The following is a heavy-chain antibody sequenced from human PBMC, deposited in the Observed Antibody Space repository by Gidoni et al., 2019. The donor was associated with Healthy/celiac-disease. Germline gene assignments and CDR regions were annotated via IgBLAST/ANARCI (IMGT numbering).Heavy chain of an antibody. CDR1: GFTVSSNY. V-gene: IGHV3-53*02. CDR3: ARRWERYLDAFDI. CDR2: IYSGGST. Sequence: EVQLVETGGGLIQPGGSLRLSCAASGFTVSSNYMSWVRQAPGKGLEWVSVIYSGGSTYYADSVKGRFTIYRDNSKNTLYLQMNSLRAEDTAVYYCARRWERYLDAFDIWGQGTMVTVSS. D-gene: IGHD1-1*01. J-gene: IGHJ3*02.